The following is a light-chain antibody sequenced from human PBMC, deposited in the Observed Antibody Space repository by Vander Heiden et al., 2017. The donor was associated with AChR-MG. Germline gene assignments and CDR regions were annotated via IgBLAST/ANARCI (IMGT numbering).Light chain of an antibody. J-gene: IGLJ1*01. V-gene: IGLV2-11*01. CDR1: STDVGGYNF. CDR3: CSYAGRSYV. Sequence: QSALTQPRPVSGSPGQSVTISCTGTSTDVGGYNFVSWYQQHPGKAPKLMIYDVTQRPSGVPDRFSGSKSGNTAALTISGLHAEDEADYYCCSYAGRSYVFGTGTKVTVL. CDR2: DVT.